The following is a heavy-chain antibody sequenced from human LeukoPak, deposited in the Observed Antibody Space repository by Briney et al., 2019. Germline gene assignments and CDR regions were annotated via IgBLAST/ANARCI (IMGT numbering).Heavy chain of an antibody. V-gene: IGHV3-30*03. CDR2: ISYDGTNK. Sequence: GGSLRLSCAASGFTFSSYAMSWVRQAPGKGLEWVALISYDGTNKYYAGSVKGRFTISRDNSKNTLYLQMNSLTAEDTAVYYCALSGGYCSSTSCYVDDAFDIWGQGTMVTVSS. J-gene: IGHJ3*02. D-gene: IGHD2-2*03. CDR1: GFTFSSYA. CDR3: ALSGGYCSSTSCYVDDAFDI.